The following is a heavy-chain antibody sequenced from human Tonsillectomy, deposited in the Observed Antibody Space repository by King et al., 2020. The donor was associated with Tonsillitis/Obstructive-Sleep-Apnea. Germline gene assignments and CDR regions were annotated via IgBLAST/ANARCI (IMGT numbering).Heavy chain of an antibody. D-gene: IGHD2-2*01. Sequence: VQLVESGAEVKKPGESLKISCKGSGYSFTSYWIAWVRQMPGKGLEWMGIIYPGDSDTRYSPSFQGQVTISVDKSINTAYLQWSSLKASDTAIYYCARLEVEVIPGAIPPGNKWFDPWGQGTLVTVSS. CDR1: GYSFTSYW. CDR3: ARLEVEVIPGAIPPGNKWFDP. J-gene: IGHJ5*02. V-gene: IGHV5-51*03. CDR2: IYPGDSDT.